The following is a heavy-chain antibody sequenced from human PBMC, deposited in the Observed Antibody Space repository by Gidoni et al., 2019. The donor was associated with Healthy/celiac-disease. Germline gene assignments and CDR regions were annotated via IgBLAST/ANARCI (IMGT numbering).Heavy chain of an antibody. Sequence: EVQLVESGGGLVKPGGSLRLSCAASGFPFSSYSMNWVRQAPGKGLEWVSYISSSSSYIYYADSVKGRFTISRDNAKNSLYLQMNSLRAEDTAVYYCASPYCSGGSCYPEYFQHWGQGTLVTVSS. V-gene: IGHV3-21*01. J-gene: IGHJ1*01. D-gene: IGHD2-15*01. CDR3: ASPYCSGGSCYPEYFQH. CDR2: ISSSSSYI. CDR1: GFPFSSYS.